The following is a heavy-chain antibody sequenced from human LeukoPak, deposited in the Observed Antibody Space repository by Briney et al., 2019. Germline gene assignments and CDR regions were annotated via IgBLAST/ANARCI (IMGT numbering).Heavy chain of an antibody. D-gene: IGHD3-10*01. J-gene: IGHJ2*01. V-gene: IGHV3-23*01. Sequence: GGSLRLSCAASGFTFSSYAMSWVRQAPGKGLEWVSGISGSGGSTYYADSVKGRFTISRDNSKNTLYLQMNSLRAEDTAVYFCAKDRGGSSPRYFDLWGRGTLVTVSS. CDR1: GFTFSSYA. CDR3: AKDRGGSSPRYFDL. CDR2: ISGSGGST.